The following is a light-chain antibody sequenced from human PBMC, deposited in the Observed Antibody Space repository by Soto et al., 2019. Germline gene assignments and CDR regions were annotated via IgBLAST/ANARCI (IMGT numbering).Light chain of an antibody. CDR2: AAS. CDR3: QQYDNLPLI. Sequence: DIQMTQSPSTLSASFGDRVTITWRASQTITRWMAWYQQKKGKAPKRLIYAASSLQSGVPSRFSGSGYGTEFNLTISSLQTEDFATYYCQQYDNLPLIFGQGTRLEIK. CDR1: QTITRW. J-gene: IGKJ5*01. V-gene: IGKV1-5*01.